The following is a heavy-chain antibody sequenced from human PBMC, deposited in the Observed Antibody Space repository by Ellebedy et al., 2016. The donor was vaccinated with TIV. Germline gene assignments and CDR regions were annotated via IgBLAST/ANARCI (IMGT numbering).Heavy chain of an antibody. J-gene: IGHJ4*02. D-gene: IGHD6-13*01. V-gene: IGHV1-69*06. CDR1: GGTSNIYV. Sequence: SVKVSXXASGGTSNIYVLNWVRQAPGQGLEWMGGIIPIFGTANYAQKFQGRVTITADKSTSTAYMELSSLRSEDMAVYYCARAGGGSSWYFPSPDSWGQGTLVTVSS. CDR2: IIPIFGTA. CDR3: ARAGGGSSWYFPSPDS.